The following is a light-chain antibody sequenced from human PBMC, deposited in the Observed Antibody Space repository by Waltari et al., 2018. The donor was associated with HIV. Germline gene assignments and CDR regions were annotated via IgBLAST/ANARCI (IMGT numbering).Light chain of an antibody. CDR2: QVK. CDR3: SSYTTSSTYV. CDR1: STDIGAYNY. V-gene: IGLV2-14*01. Sequence: QSALAQPASVSGSPGQSITISCTGTSTDIGAYNYVSWYQKHPDRAPNVIIYQVKSRPSGVSDRFSGAKSGNTASLTISGLQAEDEADYYCSSYTTSSTYVFGRGTTVSVL. J-gene: IGLJ1*01.